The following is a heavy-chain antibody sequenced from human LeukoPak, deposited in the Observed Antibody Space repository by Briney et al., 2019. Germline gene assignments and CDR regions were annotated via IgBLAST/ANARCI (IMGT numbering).Heavy chain of an antibody. J-gene: IGHJ6*02. CDR2: IYYSGSS. CDR1: GGSISSSSYY. CDR3: ARVGRIGSVRTTVTTTLWGNYYYYGMDV. D-gene: IGHD4-17*01. Sequence: SETLSLTCTVSGGSISSSSYYWGWIRQPPGKGLEWIGSIYYSGSSYYNPSLKSRVTISVDTSKNQFSLKLSSVTAADTAVYYCARVGRIGSVRTTVTTTLWGNYYYYGMDVWGQGTTVTVSS. V-gene: IGHV4-39*07.